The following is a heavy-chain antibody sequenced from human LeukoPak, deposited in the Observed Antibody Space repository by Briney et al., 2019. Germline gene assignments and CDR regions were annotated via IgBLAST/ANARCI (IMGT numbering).Heavy chain of an antibody. CDR2: IYYSGST. J-gene: IGHJ3*02. CDR1: GVSISSGGYY. D-gene: IGHD3-10*01. CDR3: ARIMVRGHAFDI. V-gene: IGHV4-31*03. Sequence: SETLSLTCTVSGVSISSGGYYWSWIRQHPGKGLEWIGYIYYSGSTYYNPSLKSRVTISADTSKNQFSLKLSSVTAADTAVYYCARIMVRGHAFDIWGQGTMVTVSS.